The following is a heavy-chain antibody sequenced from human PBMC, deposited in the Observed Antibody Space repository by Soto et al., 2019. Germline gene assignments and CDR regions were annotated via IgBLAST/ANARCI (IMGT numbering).Heavy chain of an antibody. J-gene: IGHJ4*02. CDR3: ARGRPLHYHDSSGFFDY. CDR1: GYSFTSYW. V-gene: IGHV5-51*01. Sequence: GDSLKISCKGSGYSFTSYWIGWLRQMPGKGLEWMGIIYPGDSDTRYSPSFQGQVTISADKSISTAYLQWSSLKASDTAMYYCARGRPLHYHDSSGFFDYGGQGTLVTGSS. CDR2: IYPGDSDT. D-gene: IGHD3-22*01.